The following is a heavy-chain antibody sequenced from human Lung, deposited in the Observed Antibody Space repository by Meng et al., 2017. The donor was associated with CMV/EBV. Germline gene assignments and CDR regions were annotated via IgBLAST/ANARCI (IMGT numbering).Heavy chain of an antibody. D-gene: IGHD3-16*01. CDR3: ARGLKYYDYVWGT. CDR2: IYYSGST. V-gene: IGHV4-31*03. J-gene: IGHJ5*02. Sequence: TLSLXXTVSGGSISSGGYYWSWIRQHPGKGLEWIRYIYYSGSTYYNPSLKSRVTISVDTSKNQFSLKLSSVTAADTAVYYCARGLKYYDYVWGTWGQGXLVTVSS. CDR1: GGSISSGGYY.